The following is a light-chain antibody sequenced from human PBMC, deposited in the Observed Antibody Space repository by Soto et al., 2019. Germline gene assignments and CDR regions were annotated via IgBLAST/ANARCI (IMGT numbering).Light chain of an antibody. V-gene: IGLV2-23*01. CDR2: EGS. CDR1: SSDVGSYNF. Sequence: QSALTQPASVSGSPGQSITISCTGTSSDVGSYNFVSWYQQHPGKAPKVMIYEGSKRPSGVSNRFSGSKSGNTASLTISGLPAEDEADYCCCSYAGSSPWVFGTGTKLTVL. J-gene: IGLJ1*01. CDR3: CSYAGSSPWV.